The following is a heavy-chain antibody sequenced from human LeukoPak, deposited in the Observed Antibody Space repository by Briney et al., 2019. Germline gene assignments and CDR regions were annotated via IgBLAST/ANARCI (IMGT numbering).Heavy chain of an antibody. Sequence: GASVKVSCKASGYTFTGYYIHWVRQAPGQGLEWLGWIIPNSGGTNYAQKLQGRVTMTTDTSTSTAYMELRSLRSDDTAVYYCARGPVYDFWSGYPPFDYWGQGTLVTVSS. J-gene: IGHJ4*02. CDR1: GYTFTGYY. D-gene: IGHD3-3*01. CDR2: IIPNSGGT. CDR3: ARGPVYDFWSGYPPFDY. V-gene: IGHV1-2*02.